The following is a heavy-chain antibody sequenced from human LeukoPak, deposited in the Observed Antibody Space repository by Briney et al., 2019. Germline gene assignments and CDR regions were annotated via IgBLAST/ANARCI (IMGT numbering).Heavy chain of an antibody. D-gene: IGHD3-22*01. CDR1: GFTFSSYS. CDR2: ISSSSSTI. J-gene: IGHJ4*02. Sequence: GGSLRLSCAASGFTFSSYSMNWVRQAPGKGLEGVSYISSSSSTIYYADSVKGRFTISRDNAKNSLYLQMNSLRAEDTAAYYCAREGDDYYDSSGYFDYWGQGTLVTVSS. V-gene: IGHV3-48*01. CDR3: AREGDDYYDSSGYFDY.